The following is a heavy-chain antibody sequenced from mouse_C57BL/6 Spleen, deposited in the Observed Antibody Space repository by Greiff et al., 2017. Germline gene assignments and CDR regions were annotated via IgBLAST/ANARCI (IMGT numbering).Heavy chain of an antibody. CDR1: GYAFSSYW. J-gene: IGHJ4*01. CDR3: ARVTYIYAMDY. Sequence: VKLQQSGAELVKPGASVKISCKASGYAFSSYWMNWVKQRPGKGLEWIGQIYPGDGDTNYNGKFKGKATLTADKSSSTAYMQLSSLTSEDSAVYFCARVTYIYAMDYWGQGTSVTVSS. D-gene: IGHD5-1*01. CDR2: IYPGDGDT. V-gene: IGHV1-80*01.